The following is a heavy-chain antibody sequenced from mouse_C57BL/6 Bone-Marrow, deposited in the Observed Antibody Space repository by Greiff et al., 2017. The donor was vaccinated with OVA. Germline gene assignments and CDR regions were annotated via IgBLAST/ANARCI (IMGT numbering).Heavy chain of an antibody. J-gene: IGHJ2*01. D-gene: IGHD3-2*02. CDR2: IDPENGAT. CDR3: TTSDSGGYYVEY. Sequence: EVQLQQSGAELVRPGASVKLSCTASGFNIKDDYMHWVKQRPEQGLEWIGWIDPENGATDYASKFQGKATITADTSSNTAYLQLSSLTSDDTAVYYCTTSDSGGYYVEYGGQGTTLTVSS. CDR1: GFNIKDDY. V-gene: IGHV14-4*01.